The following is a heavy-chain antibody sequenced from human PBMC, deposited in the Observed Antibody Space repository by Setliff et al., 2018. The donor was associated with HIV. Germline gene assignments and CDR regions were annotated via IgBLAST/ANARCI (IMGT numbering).Heavy chain of an antibody. D-gene: IGHD3-22*01. CDR2: IYYSGST. Sequence: TSETLSLTCTVSGGSISSDYWSWIRQPPGKGLEWIGYIYYSGSTNYNPSLKSRVTISVATSKNQFSLKLNSVTTADTAVYYCARSRTSSGYYSVTGYGMDVWGQGTTVTVSS. V-gene: IGHV4-59*01. CDR3: ARSRTSSGYYSVTGYGMDV. J-gene: IGHJ6*02. CDR1: GGSISSDY.